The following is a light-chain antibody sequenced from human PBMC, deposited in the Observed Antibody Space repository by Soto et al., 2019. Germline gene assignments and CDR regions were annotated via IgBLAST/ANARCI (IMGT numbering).Light chain of an antibody. Sequence: QSVLTQPASVSGSPGQSITISCTGTSSDVGGYNSVSWYQQHPGKAPKLIVSEVSDRPSGVSNRFSGSKSGNTASLTISGLQTEDEADYYCTSYTSSFTHLFGTGTKVTVL. CDR3: TSYTSSFTHL. J-gene: IGLJ1*01. CDR1: SSDVGGYNS. V-gene: IGLV2-14*01. CDR2: EVS.